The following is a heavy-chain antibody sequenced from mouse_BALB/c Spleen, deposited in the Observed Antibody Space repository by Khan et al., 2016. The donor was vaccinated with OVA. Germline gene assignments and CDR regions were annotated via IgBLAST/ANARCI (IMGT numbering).Heavy chain of an antibody. Sequence: QVQLQQSGAELVKPGASVKLSCKASGYTFSSYWMHWVKQRPGQGLEWIGEIDPSDSHTNYNQKFKGKATLNVDKSSSTAYMHLSSLTSEDSAVYYCARSYYCGSSTWFAYWGQGTLVTVSA. CDR3: ARSYYCGSSTWFAY. CDR2: IDPSDSHT. CDR1: GYTFSSYW. J-gene: IGHJ3*01. D-gene: IGHD1-1*01. V-gene: IGHV1-69*02.